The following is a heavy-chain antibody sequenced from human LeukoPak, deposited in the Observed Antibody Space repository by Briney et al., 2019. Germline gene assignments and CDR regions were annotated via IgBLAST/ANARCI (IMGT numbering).Heavy chain of an antibody. D-gene: IGHD3-10*01. CDR1: GGSFSGYY. CDR2: INHSGST. J-gene: IGHJ5*02. V-gene: IGHV4-34*01. CDR3: ATRYGSGSYNWFDP. Sequence: PSETLSLTCAVYGGSFSGYYWSWIRQPPGKGLEWIGEINHSGSTNYNPSLKRRVTISVDTSKNQFSPKLSSVTAADTAVYYCATRYGSGSYNWFDPWGQGTLVTVSS.